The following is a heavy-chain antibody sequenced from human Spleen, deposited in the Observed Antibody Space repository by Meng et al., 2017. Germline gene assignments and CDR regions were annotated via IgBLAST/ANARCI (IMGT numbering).Heavy chain of an antibody. CDR3: VRDEDISAAGYLFGDY. CDR2: INPYSDDT. J-gene: IGHJ4*02. D-gene: IGHD6-13*01. CDR1: GYTFNAYY. Sequence: QGQRVQSGAEVKKPGATGKVSCKPSGYTFNAYYIHWVRQAPGQGLEWMGRINPYSDDTHYAQNFHDRVTMTSDTYISTAYMELSRLRSDDTAVYYCVRDEDISAAGYLFGDYWGQGTLVTVPS. V-gene: IGHV1-2*06.